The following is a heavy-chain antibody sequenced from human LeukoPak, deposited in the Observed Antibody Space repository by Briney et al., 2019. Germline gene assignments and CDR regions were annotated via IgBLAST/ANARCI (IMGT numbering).Heavy chain of an antibody. CDR1: GFTFSSYG. CDR2: IRYDGSNK. J-gene: IGHJ4*02. CDR3: AKDPARGYSYGWGFDY. D-gene: IGHD5-18*01. V-gene: IGHV3-30*02. Sequence: GGSLRLSCAASGFTFSSYGMHWVRQAPGKGLEWVAFIRYDGSNKYYADSVKGRFTISRDNSKNTLYLQMNSLRAEDTAVYYCAKDPARGYSYGWGFDYWGQGTLVTVSS.